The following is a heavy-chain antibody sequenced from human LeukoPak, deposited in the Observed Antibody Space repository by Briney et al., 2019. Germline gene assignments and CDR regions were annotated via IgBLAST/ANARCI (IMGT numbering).Heavy chain of an antibody. J-gene: IGHJ3*02. CDR1: GFTFSSYG. CDR3: ARDLEDSSPFGAFDM. V-gene: IGHV3-30*03. Sequence: GRSLRLSCAASGFTFSSYGMHWVRQAPGKGLEWVAVISYDGSNKYYADSVKGRFTISRDNSKNTLYLQMNSLRAEDTAVYYCARDLEDSSPFGAFDMWGQGTMVTVSS. CDR2: ISYDGSNK. D-gene: IGHD3-22*01.